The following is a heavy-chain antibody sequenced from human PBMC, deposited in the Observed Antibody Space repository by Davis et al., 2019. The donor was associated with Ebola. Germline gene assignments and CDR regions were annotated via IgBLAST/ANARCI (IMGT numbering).Heavy chain of an antibody. J-gene: IGHJ4*02. CDR2: ISLDGTKN. Sequence: GGLLRPPFPAPGLTFNHYHMYRVRQPPGKGPEWVAYISLDGTKNHYADPIKGRFTISRDNSKNMVYLQMNSLRTEDKAVYHCGRGGGNKGVDYWGPGTLVTVSS. CDR1: GLTFNHYH. V-gene: IGHV3-30*03. CDR3: GRGGGNKGVDY. D-gene: IGHD2/OR15-2a*01.